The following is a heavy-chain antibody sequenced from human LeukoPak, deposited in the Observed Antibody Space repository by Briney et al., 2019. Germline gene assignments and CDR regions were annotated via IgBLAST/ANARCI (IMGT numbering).Heavy chain of an antibody. CDR1: GFTFSDYY. CDR3: VNNPRYSYGY. CDR2: ISSSGSTI. D-gene: IGHD5-18*01. Sequence: GGSLRLSCAASGFTFSDYYMSWIRQAPGKGLEWVSYISSSGSTIYYADSVKGRFTISRDNSKNTLFLQMNSLRAEDTAVYYCVNNPRYSYGYWGQGTLVTVSS. J-gene: IGHJ4*02. V-gene: IGHV3-11*01.